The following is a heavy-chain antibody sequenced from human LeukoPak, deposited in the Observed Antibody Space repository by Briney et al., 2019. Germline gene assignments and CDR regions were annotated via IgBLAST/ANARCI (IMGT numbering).Heavy chain of an antibody. CDR1: GFTFTSYA. V-gene: IGHV3-23*01. Sequence: GGSLRLSCAASGFTFTSYAMSWVRQAPGKGLGWVSAISGSGGSTYYADSVKGRFTISRDNSKNTLYLQMNSLRAEDTAVYYCAKDLSGYSYGLDYWGQGTLVTVSS. CDR2: ISGSGGST. D-gene: IGHD5-18*01. CDR3: AKDLSGYSYGLDY. J-gene: IGHJ4*02.